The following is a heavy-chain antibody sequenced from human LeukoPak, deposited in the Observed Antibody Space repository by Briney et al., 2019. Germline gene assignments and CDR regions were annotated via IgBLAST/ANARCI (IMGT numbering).Heavy chain of an antibody. Sequence: GGSLRLSCAAYGFTFSDYYKSWIRQAPGKGLERLSYISSTGDTISYADSVKGRFTVSRDNARNSLYLQMNSLRDEDTAVYFCARDIRAVGLTLYFDYWGQGTLLTVST. CDR2: ISSTGDTI. V-gene: IGHV3-11*01. J-gene: IGHJ4*02. CDR3: ARDIRAVGLTLYFDY. D-gene: IGHD3-3*02. CDR1: GFTFSDYY.